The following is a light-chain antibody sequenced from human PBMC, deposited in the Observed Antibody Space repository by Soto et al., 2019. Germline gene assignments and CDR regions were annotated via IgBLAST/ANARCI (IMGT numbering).Light chain of an antibody. CDR1: QRVTSSY. J-gene: IGKJ1*01. CDR3: QKYGSSPMK. V-gene: IGKV3-20*01. CDR2: GAS. Sequence: IVLTLSPVALSFSSGGIATLSCGASQRVTSSYIAWYQQKPGQAPRLLMFGASGRATGIPDRFSGSGSGTDFTLTISRLEPEDFAVYYCQKYGSSPMKFGQGTKVAIK.